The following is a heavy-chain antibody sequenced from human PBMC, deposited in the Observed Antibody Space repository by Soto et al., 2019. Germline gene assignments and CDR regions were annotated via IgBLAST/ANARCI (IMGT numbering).Heavy chain of an antibody. CDR3: ASSGWAYYGMDV. CDR2: ISSSSSYI. Sequence: GGSLRLSCAASGFTFSSYSMHWVRQAPGKGLEWVSSISSSSSYIYYADSVKGRFTISRDNAKNSLYLQMNSLRAEDTAVYYCASSGWAYYGMDVWGQGTTVTVSS. V-gene: IGHV3-21*01. J-gene: IGHJ6*02. D-gene: IGHD6-19*01. CDR1: GFTFSSYS.